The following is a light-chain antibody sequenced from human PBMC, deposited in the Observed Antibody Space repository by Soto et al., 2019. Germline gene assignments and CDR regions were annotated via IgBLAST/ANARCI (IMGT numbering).Light chain of an antibody. CDR3: QQLEA. CDR1: QTVRSDY. CDR2: EAS. Sequence: EIVLTQSPATLSVSPGESATLSCRASQTVRSDYLAWYRQSPGQPPRLLLFEASNRAPGIPDRFSGSGSGTDFTLTISRLEPEDFAVYYCQQLEAFGQGTKVEIK. J-gene: IGKJ1*01. V-gene: IGKV3D-20*02.